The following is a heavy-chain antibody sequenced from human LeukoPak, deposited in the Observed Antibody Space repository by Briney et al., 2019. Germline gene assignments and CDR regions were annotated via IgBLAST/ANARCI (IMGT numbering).Heavy chain of an antibody. Sequence: GGSLRLSCAASGFTVSAYYMSWVRQAPGKGLEWVSVIYSDGTTYYADSVKGRFTISRDDSKNTLYLQMNSLRAEDTAVYYCARDSGYNHDYWGQGTLVTVSS. CDR1: GFTVSAYY. J-gene: IGHJ4*02. CDR2: IYSDGTT. CDR3: ARDSGYNHDY. V-gene: IGHV3-53*01. D-gene: IGHD5-18*01.